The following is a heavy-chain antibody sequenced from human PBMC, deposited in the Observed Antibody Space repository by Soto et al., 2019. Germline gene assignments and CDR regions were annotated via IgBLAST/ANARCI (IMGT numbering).Heavy chain of an antibody. CDR2: ISYDGSNK. V-gene: IGHV3-30*04. CDR3: ARDAGGDRRMKGNAFDI. CDR1: GFTFSSYA. J-gene: IGHJ3*02. Sequence: GGSLRLSCAASGFTFSSYAMHWVRQAPGKGLEWVAVISYDGSNKYYADSVKGRFTISRDNSKNTLYLQMNSLRAEDTSVYYCARDAGGDRRMKGNAFDIWGQGTMVTVSS. D-gene: IGHD2-21*01.